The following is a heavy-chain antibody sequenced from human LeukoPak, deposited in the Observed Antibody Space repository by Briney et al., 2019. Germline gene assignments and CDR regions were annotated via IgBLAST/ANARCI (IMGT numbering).Heavy chain of an antibody. CDR2: ISAYNGNT. V-gene: IGHV1-18*01. CDR3: ARDRYCSGGSCYHTIDY. D-gene: IGHD2-15*01. CDR1: GYTFTSYG. Sequence: ASVKVSCKASGYTFTSYGISWVRQAPGQGLEWMGWISAYNGNTIYAQKLQGRVTMTTDTSTSTAYMELRSLRSDDTAVYYCARDRYCSGGSCYHTIDYWGQGTLVTVSS. J-gene: IGHJ4*02.